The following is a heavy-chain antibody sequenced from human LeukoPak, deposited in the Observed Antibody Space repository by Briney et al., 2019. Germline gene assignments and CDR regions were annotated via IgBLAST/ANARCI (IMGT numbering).Heavy chain of an antibody. D-gene: IGHD6-13*01. V-gene: IGHV3-66*01. CDR1: GFNVSSNY. CDR3: ARVDSRTAQFDY. Sequence: PGGSLRLSCAVSGFNVSSNYLNWVRQAPGKGPEWVSVIYSGGSTYYADFVKGRFTISRDNSKNTLYLQMNSLRAEDTAVYHCARVDSRTAQFDYWGQGTLVAVSS. J-gene: IGHJ4*02. CDR2: IYSGGST.